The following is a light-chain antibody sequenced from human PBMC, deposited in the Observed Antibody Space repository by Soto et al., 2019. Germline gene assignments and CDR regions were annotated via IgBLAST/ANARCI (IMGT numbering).Light chain of an antibody. V-gene: IGKV1-12*01. CDR2: AAS. J-gene: IGKJ4*01. CDR1: QDINNW. Sequence: DIQMTQSPSSVSASVGDRVTITCRVSQDINNWLAWYQQKPGKAPKLLIYAASTLQSGVPSRFSGSGSGTDFTLTISSLQPEDFATYSCQQANSFQLTFGGGTRVEIK. CDR3: QQANSFQLT.